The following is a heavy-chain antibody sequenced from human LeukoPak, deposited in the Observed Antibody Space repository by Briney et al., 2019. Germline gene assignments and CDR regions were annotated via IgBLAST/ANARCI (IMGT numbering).Heavy chain of an antibody. Sequence: GASVKVSCKASGYTCTSYYMHWVRQPPGQGLEWVGIINTSGGSTSYAQKFQGRVTMTRDIATSTVYMELSSLRSEDRAVYYCARDLYRITIFGVVIRVVGALDPWGQGTLVTVSS. CDR2: INTSGGST. J-gene: IGHJ5*02. D-gene: IGHD3-3*01. CDR3: ARDLYRITIFGVVIRVVGALDP. CDR1: GYTCTSYY. V-gene: IGHV1-46*01.